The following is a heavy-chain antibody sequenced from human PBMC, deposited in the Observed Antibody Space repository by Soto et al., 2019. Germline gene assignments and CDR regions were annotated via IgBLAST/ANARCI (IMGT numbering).Heavy chain of an antibody. CDR1: GFTFDDYA. V-gene: IGHV3-9*01. D-gene: IGHD3-16*01. CDR2: ISWNSGSI. CDR3: AKESISSVGGYYFDY. J-gene: IGHJ4*02. Sequence: EVQLVESGGGLVQPGRSLRLSCAASGFTFDDYAMHWVRQAPGKGLEWVSGISWNSGSIGYADSVKGRFTISRDNAKNSLYLQMNSLRAEDTALYYCAKESISSVGGYYFDYWGQGTLVTVSS.